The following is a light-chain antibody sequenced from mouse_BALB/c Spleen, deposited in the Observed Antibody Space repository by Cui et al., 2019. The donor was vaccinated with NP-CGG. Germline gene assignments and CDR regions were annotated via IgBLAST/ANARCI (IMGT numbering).Light chain of an antibody. CDR1: TGAVTTSNY. Sequence: GLLTQENALTTSPGETVTLTCRSSTGAVTTSNYANWVQEKPDHLFTGLIGGTNNRAPGVPARFSGSLIGDKAALTITGAQTEDEAIYFCVLWYSNHWVFGGGTKLTVL. V-gene: IGLV1*01. CDR3: VLWYSNHWV. CDR2: GTN. J-gene: IGLJ1*01.